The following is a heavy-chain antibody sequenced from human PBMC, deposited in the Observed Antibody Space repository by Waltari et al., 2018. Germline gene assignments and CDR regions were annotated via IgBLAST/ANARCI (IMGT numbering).Heavy chain of an antibody. J-gene: IGHJ2*01. Sequence: QVQLVQSGSELKKPGASVKVSCKASGYTFTSYAMNWVRQPPGQGLEGMGWINTNTGNPTYAQGFTGRFVFSLDTSVSTAYLQISSLKAEDTAVYYCARESGSSGYYHWYFDLWGRGTLVTVSS. CDR2: INTNTGNP. D-gene: IGHD3-22*01. CDR1: GYTFTSYA. CDR3: ARESGSSGYYHWYFDL. V-gene: IGHV7-4-1*02.